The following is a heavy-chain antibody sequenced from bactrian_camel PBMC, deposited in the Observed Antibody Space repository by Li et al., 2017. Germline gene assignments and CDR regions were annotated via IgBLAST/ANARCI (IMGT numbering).Heavy chain of an antibody. CDR2: ISTGLGTT. J-gene: IGHJ4*01. CDR1: GFAFGCVA. Sequence: HVQLVESGGGLVQPGGSLRLSCAVSGFAFGCVAMGWFRQVPGKEREGVAVISTGLGTTWYADSGSGRFTISEDNAKNTVYLQMNSLKPEDTAMYYCAAGDRTGVCGALAAETMALWGQGTQVTVS. CDR3: AAGDRTGVCGALAAETMAL. V-gene: IGHV3-3*01. D-gene: IGHD3*01.